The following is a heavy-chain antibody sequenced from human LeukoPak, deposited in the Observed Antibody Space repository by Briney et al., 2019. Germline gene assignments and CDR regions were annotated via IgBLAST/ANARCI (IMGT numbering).Heavy chain of an antibody. CDR3: ARAPKFRLVGVPKGPFDP. Sequence: GGSLRLSCAASGFTFSNYWMHWVRQAPGKGLEWVSYISNSGSTIYYADSVKGRFFISRDNAKNSLYLQMNSLRAEDTAVYYCARAPKFRLVGVPKGPFDPWGQGTLVTVSS. D-gene: IGHD1-26*01. CDR1: GFTFSNYW. J-gene: IGHJ5*02. V-gene: IGHV3-11*01. CDR2: ISNSGSTI.